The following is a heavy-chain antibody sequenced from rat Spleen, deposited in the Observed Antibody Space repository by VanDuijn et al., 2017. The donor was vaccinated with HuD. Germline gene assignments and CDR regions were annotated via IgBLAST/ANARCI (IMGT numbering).Heavy chain of an antibody. D-gene: IGHD1-12*03. Sequence: EVQLVESGGGLLQPGGSLKLFCVVSGFTFSSYWMYWIRQAPGKGLEWVSSISTDGGSTYYPDSVKGRFTISRDNAQNTLYLQMNSLRSEDTATYYCTTEVTPYYFDYWGQGVMVTVSS. CDR2: ISTDGGST. V-gene: IGHV5-58*01. CDR1: GFTFSSYW. CDR3: TTEVTPYYFDY. J-gene: IGHJ2*01.